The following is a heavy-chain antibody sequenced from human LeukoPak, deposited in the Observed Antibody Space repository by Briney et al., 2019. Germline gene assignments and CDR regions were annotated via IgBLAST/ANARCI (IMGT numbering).Heavy chain of an antibody. J-gene: IGHJ2*01. CDR3: ARHQDYDSSGYHFTWYFDL. CDR1: GGSISSYY. CDR2: IYYSGST. V-gene: IGHV4-59*08. Sequence: SETPSLTCTVSGGSISSYYWSWIRQPPGKGLEWIGYIYYSGSTNYNPSLKSRVTISVDTSKNQFSLKLSSVTAADTAVYYCARHQDYDSSGYHFTWYFDLWGRGTLVTVSS. D-gene: IGHD3-22*01.